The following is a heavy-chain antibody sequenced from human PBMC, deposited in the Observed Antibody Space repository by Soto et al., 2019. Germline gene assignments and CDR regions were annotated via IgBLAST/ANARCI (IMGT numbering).Heavy chain of an antibody. Sequence: QVQLVESGGGVVQPGRSLRLSCAASGFTFSSYGMHWVRQAPGKGLEWVAVISYDGSNKYYADSVKGRFTISRDNSKNTLYLQMNSLRAEDTAVYHCAKATMDTAMDYWGQGTLVTVSS. V-gene: IGHV3-30*18. J-gene: IGHJ4*02. CDR2: ISYDGSNK. CDR3: AKATMDTAMDY. CDR1: GFTFSSYG. D-gene: IGHD5-18*01.